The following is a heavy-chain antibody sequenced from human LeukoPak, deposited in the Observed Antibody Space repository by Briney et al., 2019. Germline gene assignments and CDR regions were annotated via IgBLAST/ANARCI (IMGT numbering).Heavy chain of an antibody. CDR2: IYHSGST. J-gene: IGHJ5*02. D-gene: IGHD4-17*01. CDR1: GYSISSGYY. V-gene: IGHV4-38-2*01. Sequence: PSETLSLTCAVSGYSISSGYYWGWIRQPPGKGLEWIGSIYHSGSTYYNPSLKSRVTISADTSKNQFSLKLSSVTAADTAVYYCARAKTTVTTWFDPWGQGTLVTVSS. CDR3: ARAKTTVTTWFDP.